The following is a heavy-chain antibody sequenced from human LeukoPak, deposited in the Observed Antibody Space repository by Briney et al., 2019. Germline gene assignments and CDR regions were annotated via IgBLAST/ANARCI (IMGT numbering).Heavy chain of an antibody. J-gene: IGHJ5*02. CDR1: GFTFDDYA. Sequence: GGSLRLSCAASGFTFDDYAMHWVRQAPGKGLEWVSGISWNSGSIGYADSVKGRFTIPRDNAKNSLYLQMNSLRAEDTALYYCAKDGDSSGYRYNWFDPWGQGTLVTVSS. CDR3: AKDGDSSGYRYNWFDP. CDR2: ISWNSGSI. V-gene: IGHV3-9*01. D-gene: IGHD3-22*01.